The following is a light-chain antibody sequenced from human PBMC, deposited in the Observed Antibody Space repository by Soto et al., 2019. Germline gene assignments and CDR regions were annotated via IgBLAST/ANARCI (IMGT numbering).Light chain of an antibody. J-gene: IGKJ5*01. V-gene: IGKV3-11*01. CDR3: QYRTT. Sequence: EVVLTQSPATLSLSPGERATLSCRASQSLGSYLAWYQHKPGQAPRLLIDDASSRTPGIPARFGGSGSGPDFTLTISSLEPEDFAVYYCQYRTTFGQGTRLDIK. CDR1: QSLGSY. CDR2: DAS.